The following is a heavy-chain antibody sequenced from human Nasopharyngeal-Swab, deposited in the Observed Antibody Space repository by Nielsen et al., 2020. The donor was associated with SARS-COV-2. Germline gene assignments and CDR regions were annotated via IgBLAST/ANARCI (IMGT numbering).Heavy chain of an antibody. Sequence: SVKFSCKASGAPFSSYAISWVRQAPGQGLEWMGGIIPIFGTANYAQKFQGRVTITADESTSTAYMELSSLRSEDTAVYYCAREVLSDDFWSGYYFDYWGQGTLVTVSS. J-gene: IGHJ4*02. CDR3: AREVLSDDFWSGYYFDY. V-gene: IGHV1-69*13. D-gene: IGHD3-3*01. CDR2: IIPIFGTA. CDR1: GAPFSSYA.